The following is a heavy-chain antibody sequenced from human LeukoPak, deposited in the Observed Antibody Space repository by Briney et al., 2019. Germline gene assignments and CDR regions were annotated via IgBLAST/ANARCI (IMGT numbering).Heavy chain of an antibody. V-gene: IGHV4-31*03. D-gene: IGHD3-10*01. Sequence: SETLSLTCTVSGGSISSGGYYWSWIRQHPGKGLEWIGYIYYSGSTYYNPSLKSRVTISVDKSKNRFSLKLSSVTAADTAVYYCARGGSYWNYWGQGTLVTVSS. CDR1: GGSISSGGYY. CDR3: ARGGSYWNY. CDR2: IYYSGST. J-gene: IGHJ4*02.